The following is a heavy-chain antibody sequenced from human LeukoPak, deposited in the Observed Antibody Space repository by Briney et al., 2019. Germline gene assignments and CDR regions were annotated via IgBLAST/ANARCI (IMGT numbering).Heavy chain of an antibody. CDR3: AREAAGAFDY. Sequence: SGGSLRLSCAASGFTFSSYAMHWVRQALGKGLEWLAFIRYDGNYIYYADSVKGRFTIPRDNSKNTLYLQMNSLRTEDTAVYYCAREAAGAFDYWGQGTLVTVSS. J-gene: IGHJ4*02. CDR2: IRYDGNYI. V-gene: IGHV3-30*02. CDR1: GFTFSSYA. D-gene: IGHD6-13*01.